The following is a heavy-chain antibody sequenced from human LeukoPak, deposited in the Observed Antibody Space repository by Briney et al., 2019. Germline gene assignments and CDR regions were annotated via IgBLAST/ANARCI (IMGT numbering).Heavy chain of an antibody. V-gene: IGHV1-8*01. J-gene: IGHJ5*02. CDR1: GYTFTSYD. CDR3: ARFKTAAGKNEGIDP. Sequence: ASVKVSCKASGYTFTSYDINWVRQTTGQGLEWMGWMNPNSGNTGYAQKFQGRVTMTRNTSISTAYMELSSLRSEDTAVYYCARFKTAAGKNEGIDPWGQGTLVTVSS. D-gene: IGHD6-13*01. CDR2: MNPNSGNT.